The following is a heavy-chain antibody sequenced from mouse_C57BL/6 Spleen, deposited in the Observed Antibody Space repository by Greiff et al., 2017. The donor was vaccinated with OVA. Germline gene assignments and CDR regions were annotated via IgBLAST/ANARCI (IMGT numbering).Heavy chain of an antibody. Sequence: EVKLVESGEGLVKPGGSLKLSCAASGFTFSSYAMSWVRQTPEKRLEWVAYISSGGDYTYYADTVKGRFTISRDNARNPLYLQMSSLKTADTSMYDGTRKGTMVTTVPFAYWGQGTLVTVSA. CDR1: GFTFSSYA. V-gene: IGHV5-9-1*02. D-gene: IGHD2-2*01. J-gene: IGHJ3*01. CDR3: TRKGTMVTTVPFAY. CDR2: ISSGGDYT.